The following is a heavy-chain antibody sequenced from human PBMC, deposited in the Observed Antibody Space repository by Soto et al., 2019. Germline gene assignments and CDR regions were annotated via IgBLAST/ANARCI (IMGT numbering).Heavy chain of an antibody. J-gene: IGHJ3*02. CDR2: ISGSGGST. CDR1: GFTFSSYA. V-gene: IGHV3-23*01. Sequence: EVQLLESGGGLVQPGGSLRLSCAASGFTFSSYAMSWVRQAPGKGLEWVSTISGSGGSTYYADSVKGRLTISRDNSKNTLFLQMNSLRVEDTAVYYCAKNQWGNVFDIWGQGTMLTVSS. CDR3: AKNQWGNVFDI. D-gene: IGHD3-16*01.